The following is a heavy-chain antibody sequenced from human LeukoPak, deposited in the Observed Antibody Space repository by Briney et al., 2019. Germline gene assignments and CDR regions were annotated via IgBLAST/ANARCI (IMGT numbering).Heavy chain of an antibody. CDR1: GYTFTGYY. D-gene: IGHD6-19*01. CDR2: INPNSGST. J-gene: IGHJ6*02. CDR3: ARSASSGWNGYYYYYGMDV. Sequence: ASVKVSCKASGYTFTGYYMHWVRQAPGQGLEWMGWINPNSGSTNYAQKFQGRVTMTRDTSISTACMELSRLRSDDTAVYYCARSASSGWNGYYYYYGMDVWGQGTTVTVSS. V-gene: IGHV1-2*02.